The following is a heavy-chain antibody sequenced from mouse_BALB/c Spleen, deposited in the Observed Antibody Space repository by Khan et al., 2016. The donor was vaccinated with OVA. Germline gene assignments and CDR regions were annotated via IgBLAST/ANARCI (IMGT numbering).Heavy chain of an antibody. J-gene: IGHJ4*01. CDR1: GYSLTDYG. V-gene: IGHV2-6-1*01. CDR2: IWSDGST. D-gene: IGHD2-10*01. CDR3: ARQPYYHYYIMDY. Sequence: QMQLEESGPGLVAPSQSLSITCTISGYSLTDYGVHWVRQPPGRGLEWLVVIWSDGSTTYNSALKSRLSIIKDNYKSQLFLKINNLQTDGTGMYYCARQPYYHYYIMDYWGQGTSVTVSS.